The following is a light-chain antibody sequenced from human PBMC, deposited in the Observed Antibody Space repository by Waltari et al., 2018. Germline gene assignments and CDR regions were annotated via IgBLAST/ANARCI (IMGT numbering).Light chain of an antibody. J-gene: IGKJ2*03. CDR2: EAS. CDR3: QQSYNSPRS. CDR1: QIISNY. V-gene: IGKV1-39*01. Sequence: DIVMTQSPSSLSASVGDKVTITCRASQIISNYLNWYQQKLGEAPKLLMYEASTLESGSTTRFGGGTSATDFTHNINSLKAQDVETYYCQQSYNSPRSFCQGSKL.